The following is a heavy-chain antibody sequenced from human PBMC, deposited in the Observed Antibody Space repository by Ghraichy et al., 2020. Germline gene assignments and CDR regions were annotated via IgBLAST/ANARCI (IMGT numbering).Heavy chain of an antibody. Sequence: GGSLRLSCAASGFTFSNAWMSWVRQAPGKGLEWVGRIKSKTDGGTTDYAAPVKGRFTISRDDSKNTLYLQMNSLKTEDTAVYYCTTVENGFRRRPSSSYYYYYYGMDVWGQGTTVTVSS. J-gene: IGHJ6*02. CDR2: IKSKTDGGTT. D-gene: IGHD6-6*01. CDR3: TTVENGFRRRPSSSYYYYYYGMDV. CDR1: GFTFSNAW. V-gene: IGHV3-15*01.